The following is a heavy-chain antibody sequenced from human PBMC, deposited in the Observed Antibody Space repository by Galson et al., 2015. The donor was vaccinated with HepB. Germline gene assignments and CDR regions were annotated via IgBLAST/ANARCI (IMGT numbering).Heavy chain of an antibody. V-gene: IGHV4-34*01. J-gene: IGHJ5*02. CDR2: INHSGST. Sequence: SETLSLTCAVYGGSFSGYYWSWIRQPPGKGLEWIGEINHSGSTNYNPSLKSRVTISEDTSKNQFSLKLTSVTAADTAVYYCAREYELLWFGELMGWFDPWGQGTLVTVSS. CDR3: AREYELLWFGELMGWFDP. CDR1: GGSFSGYY. D-gene: IGHD3-10*01.